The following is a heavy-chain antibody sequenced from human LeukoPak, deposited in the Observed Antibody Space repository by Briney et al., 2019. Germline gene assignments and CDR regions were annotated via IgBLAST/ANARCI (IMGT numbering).Heavy chain of an antibody. CDR3: AKQLDGDAFDI. V-gene: IGHV3-7*03. J-gene: IGHJ3*02. Sequence: GGSLRLSCAASGFTFSSYWMSWVRQAPGKGLEWVANIKQDGSEIYYVDSVKGRFTISRDNAKNTLYLQMNSLRAEDTAVYYCAKQLDGDAFDIWGQGTMVTVSS. CDR1: GFTFSSYW. CDR2: IKQDGSEI. D-gene: IGHD6-13*01.